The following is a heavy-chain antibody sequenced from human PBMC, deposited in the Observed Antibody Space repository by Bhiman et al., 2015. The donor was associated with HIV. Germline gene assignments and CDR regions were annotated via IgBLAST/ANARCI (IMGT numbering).Heavy chain of an antibody. CDR1: GFTFSSYA. Sequence: EVQLLESGGGLVQPGGSLRLSCAASGFTFSSYAMSWVRQTPGKGLEWVSTISGSGGSTYYADSVKGRFTISRDNSKNTLYLQMNSLRAEDTAVYYCAKGTEGRYYYGSGIGAVGVWGKGTTVTVSS. V-gene: IGHV3-23*01. CDR3: AKGTEGRYYYGSGIGAVGV. CDR2: ISGSGGST. J-gene: IGHJ6*04. D-gene: IGHD3-10*01.